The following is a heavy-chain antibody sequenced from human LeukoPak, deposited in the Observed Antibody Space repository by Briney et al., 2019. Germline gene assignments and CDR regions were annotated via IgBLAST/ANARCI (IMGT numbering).Heavy chain of an antibody. J-gene: IGHJ4*02. CDR1: GYTFTGYY. D-gene: IGHD6-19*01. V-gene: IGHV1-2*02. CDR2: INPNSGGT. Sequence: GASVKVSCKASGYTFTGYYMHWVRQAPGQGLEWMGWINPNSGGTNYAQNFQGRVTMTRDTSISTAYMELSKLTSDDTAVYYCASLVAGIDYWGQGTLVTVSS. CDR3: ASLVAGIDY.